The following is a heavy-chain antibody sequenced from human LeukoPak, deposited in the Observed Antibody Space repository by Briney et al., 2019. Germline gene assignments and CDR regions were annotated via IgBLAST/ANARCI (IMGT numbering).Heavy chain of an antibody. V-gene: IGHV3-7*01. J-gene: IGHJ4*02. Sequence: GGSLRLSCAASGFTFSSYWMSWVRQAPGKGLEWVANIKQDGSEKYYVDSVKGRFTTSRDNAKNSLYLQMNSLRAEDTAVYYCARDWDFGTTHALDYWGQGTLVTVSS. CDR3: ARDWDFGTTHALDY. CDR2: IKQDGSEK. D-gene: IGHD3/OR15-3a*01. CDR1: GFTFSSYW.